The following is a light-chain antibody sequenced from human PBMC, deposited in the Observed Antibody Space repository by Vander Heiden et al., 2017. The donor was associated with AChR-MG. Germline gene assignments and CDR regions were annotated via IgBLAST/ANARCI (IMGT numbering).Light chain of an antibody. CDR3: SSYTSSTVV. CDR1: SSDVGGYNY. J-gene: IGLJ2*01. Sequence: QSALPPPASVPGSPGQSITISCTGTSSDVGGYNYVSWYQQHPGKAPKLMIYEVSNRPSGVSNRFSGSKSGNTASLTISGLQAEDEADYYCSSYTSSTVVFGGGTKLTVL. CDR2: EVS. V-gene: IGLV2-14*01.